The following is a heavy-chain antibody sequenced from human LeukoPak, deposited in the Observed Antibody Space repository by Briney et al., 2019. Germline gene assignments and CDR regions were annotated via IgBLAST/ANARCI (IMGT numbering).Heavy chain of an antibody. J-gene: IGHJ4*01. CDR1: GYTFSGYY. CDR2: IDPNSGGT. V-gene: IGHV1-2*06. CDR3: ARDLGYSYGSVWHKYFDY. D-gene: IGHD5-18*01. Sequence: ASVKVSCKASGYTFSGYYLHWVRQAPGLGLEWMGHIDPNSGGTKYAQKFQGRVTMTRDTSTSSAYMELSSLIFDDTAVYYCARDLGYSYGSVWHKYFDYWGRGTLVTVSS.